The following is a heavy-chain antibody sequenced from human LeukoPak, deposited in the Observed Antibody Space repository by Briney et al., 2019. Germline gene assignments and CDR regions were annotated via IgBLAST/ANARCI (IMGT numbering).Heavy chain of an antibody. Sequence: PSETLSLTCTVSGGSISSYYWSWIRQPPGKGLEWIGYIYYSGSTNYNPSLKSRVTISVDTSKNQFSLKLSSVSAADTAVYYCASSYSSSWYGGVWGQGTLVTVSS. CDR2: IYYSGST. CDR1: GGSISSYY. V-gene: IGHV4-59*01. CDR3: ASSYSSSWYGGV. J-gene: IGHJ4*02. D-gene: IGHD6-13*01.